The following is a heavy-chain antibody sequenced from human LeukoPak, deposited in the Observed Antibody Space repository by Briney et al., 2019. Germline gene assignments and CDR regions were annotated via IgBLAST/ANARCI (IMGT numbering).Heavy chain of an antibody. CDR1: GFAFSTQG. Sequence: PGGSLRLSCATSGFAFSTQGMHWVRQAPGKGLEWVAAIWHDGNNKYYVDSVKGRFTISRDNSKNTLYLQMNSLRAEDTAVYYCAKDLSRGGYSYGSFDYWGQGTLVTVSS. V-gene: IGHV3-33*06. CDR3: AKDLSRGGYSYGSFDY. CDR2: IWHDGNNK. D-gene: IGHD5-18*01. J-gene: IGHJ4*02.